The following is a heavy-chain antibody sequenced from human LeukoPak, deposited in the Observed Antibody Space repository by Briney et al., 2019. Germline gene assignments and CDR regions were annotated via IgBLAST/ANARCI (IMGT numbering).Heavy chain of an antibody. J-gene: IGHJ5*02. CDR2: INRSGST. CDR1: GGSFSGYY. CDR3: ARRRWFDP. Sequence: PSETLPLTCADYGGSFSGYYWSWIRQPPGKGLEWIGEINRSGSTNYNPSLKSRVTISVDTSKNQFSLKLSSVTAADTAVYDCARRRWFDPWGQGTLVIVSS. V-gene: IGHV4-34*01.